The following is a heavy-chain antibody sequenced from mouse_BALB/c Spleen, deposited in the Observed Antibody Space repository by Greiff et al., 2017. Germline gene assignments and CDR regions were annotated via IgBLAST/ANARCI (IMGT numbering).Heavy chain of an antibody. J-gene: IGHJ4*01. CDR2: ISYSGST. CDR1: GYSITSDYA. Sequence: EVQRVESGPGLVKPSQSLSLTCTVTGYSITSDYAWNWIRQFPGNKLEWMGYISYSGSTSYNPSLKSRISITRDTSKNQFFLQLNSVTTEDTATYYCARRLSYYAMDYWGQGTSVTVSS. CDR3: ARRLSYYAMDY. V-gene: IGHV3-2*02.